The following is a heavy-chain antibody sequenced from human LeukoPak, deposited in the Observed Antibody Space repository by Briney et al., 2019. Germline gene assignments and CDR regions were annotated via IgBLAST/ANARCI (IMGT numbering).Heavy chain of an antibody. V-gene: IGHV1-69*13. CDR2: IIPIFGTA. Sequence: ASVTVSCKASGGTFSSYAISWVRQAPGQGLEWMGGIIPIFGTANYAQKFQGRVTITADESTSTAYMEPSSLRSEDTAVYYCARGAAAAGTPYDYWGQGTLVTVSS. J-gene: IGHJ4*02. CDR3: ARGAAAAGTPYDY. D-gene: IGHD6-13*01. CDR1: GGTFSSYA.